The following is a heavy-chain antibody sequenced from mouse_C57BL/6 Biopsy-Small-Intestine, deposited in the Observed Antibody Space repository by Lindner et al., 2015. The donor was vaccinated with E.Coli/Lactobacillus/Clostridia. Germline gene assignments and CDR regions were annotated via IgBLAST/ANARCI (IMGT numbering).Heavy chain of an antibody. CDR2: IDPENGDT. J-gene: IGHJ3*01. CDR3: TADGSSPWFAY. D-gene: IGHD1-1*01. CDR1: GFNIKDDY. Sequence: VQLQESGAELVRPGASVKLSCTVSGFNIKDDYMHWVEQRPEQGLEWFGWIDPENGDTEYASKFQGKATITADTSSNTAYLQLNSLTSEDTAVYYCTADGSSPWFAYWGQGTLVTVSA. V-gene: IGHV14-4*01.